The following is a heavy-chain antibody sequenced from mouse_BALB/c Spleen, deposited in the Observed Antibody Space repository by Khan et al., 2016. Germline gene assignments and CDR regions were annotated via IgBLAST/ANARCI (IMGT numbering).Heavy chain of an antibody. CDR1: GYTFTNYG. D-gene: IGHD1-1*01. J-gene: IGHJ1*01. Sequence: QIQLVQSGPELKKPGKTVKISCKASGYTFTNYGMNWVKQAPGKGLKWMGWLNTYSGESTYADDFKGRFAFSLETSANTAYLQINNLNNEASATYFCERYRYENGSSRDFDVWGAGTTVTVSA. V-gene: IGHV9-3-1*01. CDR2: LNTYSGES. CDR3: ERYRYENGSSRDFDV.